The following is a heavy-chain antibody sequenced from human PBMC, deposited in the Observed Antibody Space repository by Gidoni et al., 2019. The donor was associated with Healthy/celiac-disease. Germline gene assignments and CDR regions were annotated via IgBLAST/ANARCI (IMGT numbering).Heavy chain of an antibody. J-gene: IGHJ5*02. CDR3: ARVPYYYDSSGKHNQLVNWFDP. CDR1: GFTFSSYW. V-gene: IGHV3-7*01. Sequence: EVQLVESGGGFVQPGGSLRLSCAAPGFTFSSYWMSWVRKAPGKGLEWVANIKQDGSEKYYVDSVKGRFTISRDNAKNSLYLQMNSLRAEDTAVYYCARVPYYYDSSGKHNQLVNWFDPWGQGTLVTVSS. D-gene: IGHD3-22*01. CDR2: IKQDGSEK.